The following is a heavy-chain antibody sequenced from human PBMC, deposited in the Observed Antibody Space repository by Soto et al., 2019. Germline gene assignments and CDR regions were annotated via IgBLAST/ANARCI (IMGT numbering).Heavy chain of an antibody. J-gene: IGHJ4*02. V-gene: IGHV1-3*01. Sequence: QVQLVQSGAEVKKPGASVKVSCKASGYTFTSYAMHWVRQAPGQRLEWMGWINAGNGNTKYLQKFQGRVTITRDTSASTAYMELSSLRSEDTAVYYCARGPVGPDGPGDYWGQGTLVTVSS. CDR2: INAGNGNT. CDR1: GYTFTSYA. CDR3: ARGPVGPDGPGDY.